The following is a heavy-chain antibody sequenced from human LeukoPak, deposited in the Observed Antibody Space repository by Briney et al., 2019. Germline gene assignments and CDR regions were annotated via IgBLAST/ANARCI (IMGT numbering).Heavy chain of an antibody. CDR1: GGSFSGYY. Sequence: PSETLSLTCAVYGGSFSGYYWSWLRQPPGKGLEWIGEINHSGSTNYNPSLKSRVTISVDTSKNQFSLKLSSVTAADTAVYYCARGIRVYNWNCGDYFDYWGQGTLVTVSS. J-gene: IGHJ4*02. CDR3: ARGIRVYNWNCGDYFDY. D-gene: IGHD1-7*01. CDR2: INHSGST. V-gene: IGHV4-34*01.